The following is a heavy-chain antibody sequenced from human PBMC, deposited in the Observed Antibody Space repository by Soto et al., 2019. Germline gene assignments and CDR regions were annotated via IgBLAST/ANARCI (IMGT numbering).Heavy chain of an antibody. CDR1: GYTLTELS. J-gene: IGHJ4*02. D-gene: IGHD4-17*01. CDR2: FDPEDGET. CDR3: ATDQIYGEYSTGSGY. Sequence: ASVKVSCKVSGYTLTELSMHWVRQAPGKGLEWMGGFDPEDGETIYAQKFQGRVTMTEDTSTDTAYMELSSLRSEDTAVYYCATDQIYGEYSTGSGYWGQGTLVTVSS. V-gene: IGHV1-24*01.